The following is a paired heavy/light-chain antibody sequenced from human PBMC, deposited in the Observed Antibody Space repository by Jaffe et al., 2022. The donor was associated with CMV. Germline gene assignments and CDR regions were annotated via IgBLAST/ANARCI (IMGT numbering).Heavy chain of an antibody. CDR3: AKGGWDYSSSFFDS. CDR2: ISFDGSSQ. J-gene: IGHJ4*02. CDR1: GFTSSNYA. D-gene: IGHD6-6*01. V-gene: IGHV3-30*18. Sequence: QVQLVESGGGVVQPGRSLRLSCAASGFTSSNYAMHWVRQAPGKGLEWVALISFDGSSQYYANSVKGRFTISRDNSKNTLHLQMNSLRPEDTALYYCAKGGWDYSSSFFDSWGQGTLVTVSS.
Light chain of an antibody. CDR1: SSDVGRYNY. CDR3: SSYTSSSTYV. J-gene: IGLJ1*01. V-gene: IGLV2-14*03. Sequence: QSALTQPASVSGSPGQSITISCTGTSSDVGRYNYVSWYLQHPGKAPKLMIYDVGNRPSGVSNRFSGSKSGNTASLTISGLQAEDEADYYCSSYTSSSTYVFGTGTKVTVL. CDR2: DVG.